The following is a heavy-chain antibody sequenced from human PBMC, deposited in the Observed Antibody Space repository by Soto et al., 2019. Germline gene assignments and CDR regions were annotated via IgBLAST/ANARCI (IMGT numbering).Heavy chain of an antibody. J-gene: IGHJ4*02. V-gene: IGHV1-69*13. D-gene: IGHD1-26*01. CDR1: GGTFSNSA. CDR2: IMPIFRTP. Sequence: SVKVSCKASGGTFSNSAISWVRQAPGQGLEWMGGIMPIFRTPDYAQKFQGRVTITADESTSTAYMELSGLRSEDTAVYYCAAVLGNRYYFDYWGQGTLVTVSS. CDR3: AAVLGNRYYFDY.